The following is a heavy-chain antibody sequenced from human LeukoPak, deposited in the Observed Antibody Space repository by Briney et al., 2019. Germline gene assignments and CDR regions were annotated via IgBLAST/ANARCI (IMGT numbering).Heavy chain of an antibody. CDR1: GFTFDDYA. V-gene: IGHV3-9*01. J-gene: IGHJ3*02. Sequence: PGGSLRLSCAASGFTFDDYAMHWVRQAPGEGLEWVSGISWNSGSIGYADSVKGRFTISRDNAKNSLYLQMNSLRAEDTALYYCAKDPGEGAFDIWGQGTMVTVSS. D-gene: IGHD3-10*01. CDR2: ISWNSGSI. CDR3: AKDPGEGAFDI.